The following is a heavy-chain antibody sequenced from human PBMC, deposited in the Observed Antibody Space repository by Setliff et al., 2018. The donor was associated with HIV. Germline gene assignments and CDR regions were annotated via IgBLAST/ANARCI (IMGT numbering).Heavy chain of an antibody. CDR3: ARGAGCLGNDCDADFGP. D-gene: IGHD2-21*01. J-gene: IGHJ5*02. CDR2: FHATGVT. Sequence: SETLSLTCGVSGYSWSWIRQAAGEGLEWVGRFHATGVTNYSPSLKSRVSMSIDKSKSQFSLKLTSMTAADTAVYYCARGAGCLGNDCDADFGPWGQGILVTVSS. CDR1: GYS. V-gene: IGHV4-4*07.